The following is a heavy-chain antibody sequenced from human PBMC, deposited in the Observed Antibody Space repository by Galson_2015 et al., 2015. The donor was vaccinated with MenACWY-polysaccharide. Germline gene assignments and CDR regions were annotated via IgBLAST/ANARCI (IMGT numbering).Heavy chain of an antibody. J-gene: IGHJ3*02. CDR2: IYPGDSDT. CDR1: GYSFTSYW. CDR3: ARLLRDSSGYYRPNAFDI. Sequence: QSGAEVKKPGESLKISCKGSGYSFTSYWIGWVRQMPGKGLEWMGIIYPGDSDTRYSPSFQGQVTISADKSISTAYLQWSSLKASDTAMHYCARLLRDSSGYYRPNAFDIWGQGTMVTVSS. V-gene: IGHV5-51*01. D-gene: IGHD3-22*01.